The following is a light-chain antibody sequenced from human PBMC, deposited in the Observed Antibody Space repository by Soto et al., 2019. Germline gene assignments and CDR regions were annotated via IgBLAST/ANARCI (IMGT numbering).Light chain of an antibody. Sequence: AIRMTQSPSSFSASTGDRVTITCRASQDIASYLAWYQQKPGKAPKLLIYAASSFQSGVPSRFSGSGSGTDFTLTITSLQSEDFATYYCQQYYSNPLTFGGGTKVEIK. CDR3: QQYYSNPLT. J-gene: IGKJ4*01. V-gene: IGKV1-8*01. CDR2: AAS. CDR1: QDIASY.